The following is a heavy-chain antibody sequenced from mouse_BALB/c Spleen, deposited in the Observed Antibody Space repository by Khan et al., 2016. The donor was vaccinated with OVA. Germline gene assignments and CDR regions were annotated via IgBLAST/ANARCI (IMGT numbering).Heavy chain of an antibody. CDR1: GYTFPSYW. CDR3: ARIKKIVATYFDY. V-gene: IGHV1S81*02. J-gene: IGHJ2*01. D-gene: IGHD1-1*01. CDR2: TNPTNGRP. Sequence: QMQLEESGAELVKAGASVKMSCKASGYTFPSYWMHWVKQRLGQGLEWFAETNPTNGRPYSNEKFKSKATLTVDKSSSTAYMLLSGPTFEDSAVYYCARIKKIVATYFDYWGQGTTLTVSS.